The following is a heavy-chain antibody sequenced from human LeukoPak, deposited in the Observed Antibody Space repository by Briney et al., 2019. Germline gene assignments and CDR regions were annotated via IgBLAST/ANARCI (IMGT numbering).Heavy chain of an antibody. CDR3: ARLGGAYFKGGMDV. J-gene: IGHJ6*02. CDR2: IYNDGTT. Sequence: SETLSLTCTVSGGSISSGSYYWGWIRQPPGKGLEWIGSIYNDGTTYYNTSLKSRVTLSVDTSKNQFSLVLTSVTAADTAVYYCARLGGAYFKGGMDVWGQGTTVTVSS. D-gene: IGHD3-10*01. CDR1: GGSISSGSYY. V-gene: IGHV4-39*07.